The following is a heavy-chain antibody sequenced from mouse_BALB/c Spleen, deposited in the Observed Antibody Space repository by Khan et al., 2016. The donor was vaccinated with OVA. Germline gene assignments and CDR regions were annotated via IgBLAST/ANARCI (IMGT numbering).Heavy chain of an antibody. Sequence: EVQLVESGGGLVRPGGSLKLSCAASGFSFSSYSMSWVRQTPEKRLEWVATISSGGTYTYYPASVKGRFTISRDNAKNTLYLQMSSLKSEDTAMYYCPRHRGYYGHNPYVDYWGQGTTLTVSS. CDR1: GFSFSSYS. CDR3: PRHRGYYGHNPYVDY. J-gene: IGHJ2*01. D-gene: IGHD1-1*01. V-gene: IGHV5-6-4*01. CDR2: ISSGGTYT.